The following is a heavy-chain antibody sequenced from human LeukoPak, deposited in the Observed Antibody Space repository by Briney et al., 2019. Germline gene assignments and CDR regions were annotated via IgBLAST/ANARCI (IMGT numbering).Heavy chain of an antibody. J-gene: IGHJ4*02. D-gene: IGHD3-22*01. CDR2: ISSSSSYI. CDR3: ARDQYYDSSGRAVFDY. Sequence: GGSLRLSCAASGFTFSSYSMNWVRQAPGKGLEWVSSISSSSSYIYYADSVKGRFTISRDNAKNSLYLQMNSLRAEDTAVYYCARDQYYDSSGRAVFDYWGQGTLVTVSS. V-gene: IGHV3-21*01. CDR1: GFTFSSYS.